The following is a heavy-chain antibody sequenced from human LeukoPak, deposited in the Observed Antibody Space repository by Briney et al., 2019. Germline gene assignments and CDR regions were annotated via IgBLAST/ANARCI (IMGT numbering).Heavy chain of an antibody. J-gene: IGHJ3*01. CDR2: IYSGGST. V-gene: IGHV3-53*01. CDR1: GFTVSSNY. Sequence: PGGSLRLSCAASGFTVSSNYMSWVRQAPGKGLEWVSVIYSGGSTYYADSVKGRFTISRDNSKNTLYLQMNSLRAEDTAVYYCVRDKGGRSGAIYYDAFDVWGQGTMVTVSS. D-gene: IGHD1-26*01. CDR3: VRDKGGRSGAIYYDAFDV.